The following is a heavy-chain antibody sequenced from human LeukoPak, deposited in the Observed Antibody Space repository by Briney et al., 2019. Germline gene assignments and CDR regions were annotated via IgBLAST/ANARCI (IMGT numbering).Heavy chain of an antibody. V-gene: IGHV3-23*01. D-gene: IGHD3-22*01. J-gene: IGHJ1*01. CDR3: AKALGGSGYYLEYFQH. Sequence: GGSLRLSCADSGFTFSSYAMSWVRQAPGKGLEWVSAISGSGGSTYYADSVKGRFTISRDNSKNTLYLQMNSLRAEDTAVYYCAKALGGSGYYLEYFQHWGQGTLVTVSS. CDR1: GFTFSSYA. CDR2: ISGSGGST.